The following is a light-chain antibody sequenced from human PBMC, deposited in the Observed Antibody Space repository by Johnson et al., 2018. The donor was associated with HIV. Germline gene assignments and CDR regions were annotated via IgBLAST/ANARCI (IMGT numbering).Light chain of an antibody. CDR2: DNN. J-gene: IGLJ1*01. CDR3: GIWESSLSAYV. Sequence: QAVLTQPPSVSAAPGQKVTIPCSGSSSNIGNNYVSWYQELPGTAPKLLIYDNNKRPSGIPDRFSGSKSGTSATLGITGLQTGDEAVYYCGIWESSLSAYVVGTGTKVTVL. CDR1: SSNIGNNY. V-gene: IGLV1-51*01.